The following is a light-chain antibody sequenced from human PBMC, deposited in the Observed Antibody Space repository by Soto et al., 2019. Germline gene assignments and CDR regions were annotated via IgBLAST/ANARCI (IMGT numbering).Light chain of an antibody. J-gene: IGKJ5*01. CDR2: DAS. CDR1: QSVSSN. Sequence: EFVMTQSTATLSVSPGDRATLSFRASQSVSSNVAWYQQKPGQAPRLLIYDASTRATGIPARFSGSGSGTDFTLTISRLEPEDFAVYYCQQYGSLITFGQGTRLEIK. V-gene: IGKV3-15*01. CDR3: QQYGSLIT.